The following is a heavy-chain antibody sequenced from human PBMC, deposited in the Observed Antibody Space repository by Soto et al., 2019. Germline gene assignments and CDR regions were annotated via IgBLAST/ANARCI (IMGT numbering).Heavy chain of an antibody. CDR2: IYYSGST. D-gene: IGHD5-18*01. J-gene: IGHJ4*02. Sequence: QVQLQESGPGLVKPSQTLSLTCIVSGGSISSGDYYWSWIRQPPGKGLEWIGYIYYSGSTYYNPSLKSRVTISVDTSKNQFSLKLSSVTAADTAVYYCARLRGYSYGYVDYWGQGTLVTVSS. CDR3: ARLRGYSYGYVDY. V-gene: IGHV4-30-4*01. CDR1: GGSISSGDYY.